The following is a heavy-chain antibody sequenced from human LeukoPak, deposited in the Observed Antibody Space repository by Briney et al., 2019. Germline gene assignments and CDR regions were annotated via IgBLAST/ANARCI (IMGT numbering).Heavy chain of an antibody. J-gene: IGHJ6*02. CDR3: ARVAGDYGVGYYGMDV. D-gene: IGHD4-17*01. Sequence: SETLSLTCAVYGVSFSGYYWSWIRQPPGRGLEWIGEINHSGSTNYNPSLKSRVTISVDTSKNQFSLKLSSVTAADTAVYYCARVAGDYGVGYYGMDVWGQGTTVTVSS. V-gene: IGHV4-34*01. CDR2: INHSGST. CDR1: GVSFSGYY.